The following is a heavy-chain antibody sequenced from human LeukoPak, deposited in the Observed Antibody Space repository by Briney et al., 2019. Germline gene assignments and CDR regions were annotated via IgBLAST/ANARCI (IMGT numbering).Heavy chain of an antibody. V-gene: IGHV4-59*08. J-gene: IGHJ6*02. CDR2: IYYSGST. CDR3: ARTQGWGTVRTGYYYGMDV. D-gene: IGHD4-11*01. CDR1: GGSISNYY. Sequence: SETLSLTCTVSGGSISNYYWSWIRQPPGKGLEGFAYIYYSGSTNYNPSLKSRVTISVDTSKNQFSLNLRFVTAADTAVYFCARTQGWGTVRTGYYYGMDVWGQGTTVTVSS.